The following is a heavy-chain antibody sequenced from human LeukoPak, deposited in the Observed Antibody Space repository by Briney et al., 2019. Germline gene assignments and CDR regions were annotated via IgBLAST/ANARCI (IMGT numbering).Heavy chain of an antibody. CDR1: GYILTELS. CDR3: APGGDTAMAAPGVI. Sequence: GASVKVSCKVSGYILTELSMHWVRQAPGKGLEWMGAFDTEDGETIYAQKFQGGVTMPEETPTDPAYMERSSLRSEETAVYYCAPGGDTAMAAPGVIWGQGTMGTVSS. V-gene: IGHV1-24*01. J-gene: IGHJ3*02. D-gene: IGHD5-18*01. CDR2: FDTEDGET.